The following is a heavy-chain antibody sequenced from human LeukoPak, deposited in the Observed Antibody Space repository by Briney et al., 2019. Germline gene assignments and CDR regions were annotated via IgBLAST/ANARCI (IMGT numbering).Heavy chain of an antibody. CDR3: ARDNSDCNGGSCEGNWFAP. Sequence: SETLSLTCTVSGDSISPYYWGWIRQPPGKGLEWIGYLHYSGSTNYNPSLKSRVTISVDTSKNQFSLKLSSVTAADTAVYYCARDNSDCNGGSCEGNWFAPWGQGTLVTVSS. D-gene: IGHD2-15*01. J-gene: IGHJ5*02. CDR1: GDSISPYY. V-gene: IGHV4-59*01. CDR2: LHYSGST.